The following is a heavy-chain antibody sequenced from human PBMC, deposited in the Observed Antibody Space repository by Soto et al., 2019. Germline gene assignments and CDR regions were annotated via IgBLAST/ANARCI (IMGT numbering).Heavy chain of an antibody. Sequence: EVQLLESGGGLVQPGGSLRLSCAASGFTFTTYAMTWVRQAPGKGLEWLSAINIAGTTYYADSVKGRFTISRDNAKNTLYLQMNGLRVEDTAVYYCAKDWYEDSWGQGTLVTVSS. D-gene: IGHD6-13*01. CDR3: AKDWYEDS. CDR1: GFTFTTYA. J-gene: IGHJ4*02. CDR2: INIAGTT. V-gene: IGHV3-23*01.